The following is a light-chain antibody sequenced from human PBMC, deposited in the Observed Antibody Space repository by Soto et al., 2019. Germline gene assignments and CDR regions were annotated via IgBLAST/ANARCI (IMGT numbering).Light chain of an antibody. V-gene: IGKV3-15*01. CDR1: QSVSSN. J-gene: IGKJ1*01. CDR3: QQFGDWPS. CDR2: GAS. Sequence: EIVLTQSPATLSVSPGERAALSCRASQSVSSNLAWYQQKPGQPPRLLMFGASTTGFPARFSGSGSGTEFTLTISSLQSDDSAIYYCQQFGDWPSFGLGTKLEI.